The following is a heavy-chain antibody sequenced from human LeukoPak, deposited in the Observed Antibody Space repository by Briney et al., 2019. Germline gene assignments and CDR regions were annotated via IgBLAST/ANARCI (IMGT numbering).Heavy chain of an antibody. Sequence: SVKVSCKASGYTFTSYDINWVGQAPGQGLEWMGGIIPIFGTANYAQKFQGRVTITADESTSTDYMELSSLRSEDTTVYYCARDVVYSGYDWGFDYWGQGTLVTVSS. CDR1: GYTFTSYD. V-gene: IGHV1-69*13. CDR2: IIPIFGTA. D-gene: IGHD5-12*01. J-gene: IGHJ4*02. CDR3: ARDVVYSGYDWGFDY.